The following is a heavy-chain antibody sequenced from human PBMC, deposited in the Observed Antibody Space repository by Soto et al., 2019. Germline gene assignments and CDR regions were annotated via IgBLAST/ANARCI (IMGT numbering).Heavy chain of an antibody. CDR1: GFTVSSNY. D-gene: IGHD6-13*01. CDR3: ARDDSSSWPHYYYGMDV. J-gene: IGHJ6*02. Sequence: PGGSLRLSCAASGFTVSSNYMSWVRQAPGKGLEWVSVIYSGGSTYYADSVKGRFTISRDNSKNTLYLQMNSLRAEDTAVYYCARDDSSSWPHYYYGMDVWGQGTTVTVSS. CDR2: IYSGGST. V-gene: IGHV3-53*01.